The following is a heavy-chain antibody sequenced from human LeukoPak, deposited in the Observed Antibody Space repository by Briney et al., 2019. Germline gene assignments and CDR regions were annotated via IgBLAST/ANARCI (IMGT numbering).Heavy chain of an antibody. CDR3: ARDGITMVRGVLHYYYGMDV. CDR2: IYYSGST. V-gene: IGHV4-39*07. J-gene: IGHJ6*02. D-gene: IGHD3-10*01. CDR1: GGSISSSSYY. Sequence: SETLSLTCTVSGGSISSSSYYWGWIRQPPGKGLEWIGSIYYSGSTYYNPSLKSRVTISVDTSKNQFSLKLSSVTAADTAVYYCARDGITMVRGVLHYYYGMDVWGRGTTVTVSS.